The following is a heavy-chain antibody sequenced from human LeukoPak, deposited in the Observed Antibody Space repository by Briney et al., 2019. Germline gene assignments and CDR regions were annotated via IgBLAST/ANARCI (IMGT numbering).Heavy chain of an antibody. CDR1: GYTFTSYD. D-gene: IGHD3-9*01. J-gene: IGHJ4*02. CDR3: ARGLVRYFDRLLF. V-gene: IGHV1-8*01. CDR2: MNPNSDNT. Sequence: ASVKVSCKASGYTFTSYDINWVRQATGQGLEWMGWMNPNSDNTGYARKFQGRVTITRNTSISTAYMELSSLRSEDTAVYYCARGLVRYFDRLLFWGQGTLVTVSS.